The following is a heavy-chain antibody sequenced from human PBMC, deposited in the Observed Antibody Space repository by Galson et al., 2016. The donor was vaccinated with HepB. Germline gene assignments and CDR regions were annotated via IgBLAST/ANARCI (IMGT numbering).Heavy chain of an antibody. CDR3: ARDERVYYYSGMDV. Sequence: SETLSLTCSVSGGSISSGSYYWGWIRQPPGKGLEWITSIYYSGKTYYNPSLKSRVIISLDTSKNQFSLRLSSVTATDTAVYYCARDERVYYYSGMDVWGQGTTGTVSS. CDR2: IYYSGKT. CDR1: GGSISSGSYY. J-gene: IGHJ6*02. V-gene: IGHV4-39*07.